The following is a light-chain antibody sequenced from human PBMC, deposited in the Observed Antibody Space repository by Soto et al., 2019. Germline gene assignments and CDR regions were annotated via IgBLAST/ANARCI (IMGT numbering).Light chain of an antibody. CDR1: QGIRID. V-gene: IGKV1-17*01. Sequence: DIQMTQSPSSLSASVGDRVTITCRASQGIRIDLGWFQQRPGKAPKRMIYGASSLQSGVPSRFSGSGSGTEFTLTISSLQPEDFASYYCLQHNSYPWTFGQGTKVDIK. CDR2: GAS. J-gene: IGKJ1*01. CDR3: LQHNSYPWT.